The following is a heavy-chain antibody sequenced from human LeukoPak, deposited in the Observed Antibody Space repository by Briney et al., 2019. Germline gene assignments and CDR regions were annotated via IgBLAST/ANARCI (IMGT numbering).Heavy chain of an antibody. CDR3: ARDHSGYDYVVDY. J-gene: IGHJ4*02. CDR2: INPNSGGT. CDR1: GYTFTGYY. V-gene: IGHV1-2*02. Sequence: ASAKVSCKASGYTFTGYYMHWVRQAPGQGLEWMGWINPNSGGTNYAQKFQGRVTMTRDTSISTAYMELSRLRSDDTAVYYCARDHSGYDYVVDYWGQGTLVTVSS. D-gene: IGHD5-12*01.